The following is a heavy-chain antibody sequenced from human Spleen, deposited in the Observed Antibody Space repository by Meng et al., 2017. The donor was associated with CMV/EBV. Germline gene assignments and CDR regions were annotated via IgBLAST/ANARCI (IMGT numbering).Heavy chain of an antibody. D-gene: IGHD3-10*01. J-gene: IGHJ4*02. CDR3: VGEVDY. Sequence: SETLSLTCAVYGGSFSDYSWTWIRQPPGKGLEWIGQINHRGGTTYNPSLKSRVTMSVDSSKDQFSLKLTSLTAADTAIYYCVGEVDYWDQGTLVTVSS. CDR2: INHRGGT. CDR1: GGSFSDYS. V-gene: IGHV4-34*01.